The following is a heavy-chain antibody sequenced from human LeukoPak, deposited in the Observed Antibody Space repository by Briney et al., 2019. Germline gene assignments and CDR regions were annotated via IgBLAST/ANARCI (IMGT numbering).Heavy chain of an antibody. D-gene: IGHD3-10*01. J-gene: IGHJ4*02. Sequence: KPSETLSLTCTVSGGSISSSSYYWGWIRQPPGKGLEWIGSIYYSGSTYYNPSHKSRVTISVDTSKNQFSLKLSSVTAADTAVYYCARPSRPGGSGSYGYWGQGTLVTVSS. CDR1: GGSISSSSYY. V-gene: IGHV4-39*01. CDR3: ARPSRPGGSGSYGY. CDR2: IYYSGST.